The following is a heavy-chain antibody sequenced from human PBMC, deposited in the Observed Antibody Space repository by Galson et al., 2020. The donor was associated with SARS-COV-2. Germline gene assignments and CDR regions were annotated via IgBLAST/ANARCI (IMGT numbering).Heavy chain of an antibody. V-gene: IGHV4-39*01. J-gene: IGHJ4*02. CDR3: ARQILTGYYSFYYFDY. CDR2: TYYSGSG. Sequence: SETLSLTCSVSGGSISSSNYYWGWVRQPPGKGLEWISSTYYSGSGYYNPSLTSRLTISVDTSKNQFFMKLTSVTAADTADYYCARQILTGYYSFYYFDYWGQGALITVSS. CDR1: GGSISSSNYY. D-gene: IGHD3-9*01.